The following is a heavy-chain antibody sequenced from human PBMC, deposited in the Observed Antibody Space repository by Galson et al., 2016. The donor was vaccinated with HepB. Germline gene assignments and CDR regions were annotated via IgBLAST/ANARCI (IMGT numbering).Heavy chain of an antibody. J-gene: IGHJ6*02. CDR3: ARDGPDLGELLNYARDV. CDR2: IDPNSGGT. V-gene: IGHV1-2*02. Sequence: SVKVSCKASGYTFIGHYIHWVRQAPGQGLEWMGWIDPNSGGTDYAQKFQGRVNMTRDTSITTAYMGRTGLMSDDTAVYYCARDGPDLGELLNYARDVWGQGTTVTVSS. CDR1: GYTFIGHY. D-gene: IGHD3-10*01.